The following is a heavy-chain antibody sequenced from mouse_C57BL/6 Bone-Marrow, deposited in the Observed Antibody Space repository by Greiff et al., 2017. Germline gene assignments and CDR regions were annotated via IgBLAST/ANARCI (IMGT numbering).Heavy chain of an antibody. J-gene: IGHJ2*01. CDR3: TRCYGRDY. CDR1: GYTFTDYE. D-gene: IGHD1-1*01. Sequence: VQVVESGAELVRPGASVTLSCKASGYTFTDYEMHWVKQTPVHGLEWIGAIDPETGGTAYNQKFKGKAILTADKSSSTAYMELRSLTSEDSAVYYCTRCYGRDYWGQGTTLTVSS. CDR2: IDPETGGT. V-gene: IGHV1-15*01.